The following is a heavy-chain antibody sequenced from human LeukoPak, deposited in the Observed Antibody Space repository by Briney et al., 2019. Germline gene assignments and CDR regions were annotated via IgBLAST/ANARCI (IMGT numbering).Heavy chain of an antibody. D-gene: IGHD2-2*01. CDR1: GGTFSSYA. Sequence: SVKVSCKASGGTFSSYAIGWVRQAPGQGLEWMGGIIPIFGTANYAQKFQGRVTITADESTSTAYMELSSLRSEDTAVYYCARDPAIYYYYYGMDVWGQGTTVTVSS. J-gene: IGHJ6*02. V-gene: IGHV1-69*13. CDR3: ARDPAIYYYYYGMDV. CDR2: IIPIFGTA.